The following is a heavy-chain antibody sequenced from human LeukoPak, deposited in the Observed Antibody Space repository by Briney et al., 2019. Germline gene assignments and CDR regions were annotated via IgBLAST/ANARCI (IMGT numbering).Heavy chain of an antibody. V-gene: IGHV4-39*07. CDR2: IYYSGTT. CDR3: VRSVRRGFNFGK. Sequence: SETLSLTCSVSGGSISSYSYYWGWIRQPPGKGLEWIGSIYYSGTTYYNPSLKSRITISVDTSKNQFSLKLSSVTAADTAVYYCVRSVRRGFNFGKWGQGTQVIVSS. D-gene: IGHD5-12*01. CDR1: GGSISSYSYY. J-gene: IGHJ4*02.